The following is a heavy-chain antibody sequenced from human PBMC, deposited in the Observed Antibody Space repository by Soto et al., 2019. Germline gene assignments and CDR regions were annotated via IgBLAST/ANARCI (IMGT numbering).Heavy chain of an antibody. J-gene: IGHJ4*02. CDR2: IYYSGST. Sequence: PSETLSLTCTVSGGSISSSSYYWGWIRQPPGKGLEWIGSIYYSGSTYYNPSLKSRVTISVDTSKNQFSLKLSSVTAADTAVYYCAKVGRWELLKGYYFDYWGPGTLVTVSS. V-gene: IGHV4-39*01. CDR3: AKVGRWELLKGYYFDY. D-gene: IGHD1-26*01. CDR1: GGSISSSSYY.